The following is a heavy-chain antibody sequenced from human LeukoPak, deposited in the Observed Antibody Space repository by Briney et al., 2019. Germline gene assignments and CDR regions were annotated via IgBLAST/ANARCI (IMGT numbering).Heavy chain of an antibody. J-gene: IGHJ6*04. CDR3: ARVGVSITMVRGVMRSRYYYYGMDV. CDR1: GFTFSSYS. Sequence: PGGSLRLSCAASGFTFSSYSMNWVRQAPGKGLEWVSSISSSSSYIYYADSVKGRFTISRDNAKNSLYLQMNSLRAEDTAVYYCARVGVSITMVRGVMRSRYYYYGMDVWGKGTTVIVSS. V-gene: IGHV3-21*01. CDR2: ISSSSSYI. D-gene: IGHD3-10*01.